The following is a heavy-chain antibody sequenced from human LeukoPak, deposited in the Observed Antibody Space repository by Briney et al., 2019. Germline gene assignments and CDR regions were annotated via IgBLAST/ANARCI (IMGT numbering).Heavy chain of an antibody. CDR3: ARAPPMVRSWFDP. V-gene: IGHV1-2*06. Sequence: ASVKVSCKASQYTFTGYYLHWVRQTPGQGLEWMGRINPNSGATNYAQKFQGRVTMTRDTSINTAYMDLSSLRSDDTAIYYCARAPPMVRSWFDPWGQGTLVTVSS. CDR1: QYTFTGYY. D-gene: IGHD5-18*01. CDR2: INPNSGAT. J-gene: IGHJ5*02.